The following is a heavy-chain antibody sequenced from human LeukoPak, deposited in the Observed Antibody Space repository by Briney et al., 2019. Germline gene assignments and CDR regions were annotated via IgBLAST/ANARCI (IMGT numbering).Heavy chain of an antibody. J-gene: IGHJ4*02. CDR2: IYTSGST. Sequence: SETLSLTCTVSGGSISSYYWSWIRQPAGKGLEWIGRIYTSGSTNYNPSLKSRVTISVDTSKNQFSLKLTSVTAADTAVFYCARQGSLGDYVGYWGQGTLVTVSS. CDR1: GGSISSYY. CDR3: ARQGSLGDYVGY. V-gene: IGHV4-4*07. D-gene: IGHD3-16*01.